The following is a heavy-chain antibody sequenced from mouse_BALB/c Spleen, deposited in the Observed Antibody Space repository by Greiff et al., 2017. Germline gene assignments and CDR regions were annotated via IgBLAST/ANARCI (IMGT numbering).Heavy chain of an antibody. CDR3: ARKDYGNYARYFDV. Sequence: VQLQQSGAELMKPGASVKISCKATGYTFSSYWIEWVKQRPGHGLEWIGEILPGSGSTNYNEKFKGKATFTADTSSNTAYMQHSSLTSEDSAVYYCARKDYGNYARYFDVWGAGTTVTVSS. D-gene: IGHD2-1*01. J-gene: IGHJ1*01. V-gene: IGHV1-9*01. CDR1: GYTFSSYW. CDR2: ILPGSGST.